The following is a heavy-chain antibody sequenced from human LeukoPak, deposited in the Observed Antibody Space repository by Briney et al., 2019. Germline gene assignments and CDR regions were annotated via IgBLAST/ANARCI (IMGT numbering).Heavy chain of an antibody. CDR1: GGTFSSYA. CDR3: ARVGYCSTTSCYPGGDYYYYYMDV. V-gene: IGHV1-69*05. J-gene: IGHJ6*03. D-gene: IGHD2-2*01. CDR2: IIPIFGTA. Sequence: SVKVSCKASGGTFSSYAISWVRQAPGQGLEWMGGIIPIFGTANYAQKFQGRVTITTDESTTTAYMELSSLRSEDTAVYYCARVGYCSTTSCYPGGDYYYYYMDVWGKGTTVTVSS.